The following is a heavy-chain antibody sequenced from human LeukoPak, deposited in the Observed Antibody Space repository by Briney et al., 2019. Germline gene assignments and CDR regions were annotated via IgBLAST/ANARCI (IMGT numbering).Heavy chain of an antibody. CDR1: GDSVSSNSAA. Sequence: SQTLSLTCAISGDSVSSNSAAWNWIRQSPSRGLEWLGRTYYRSKWYNDYAVSVKSRITINPDTSKNQFSLKLSSVTAADTAVYYCARVECGGDCSSPPAYFDYWGQGTLVTVSS. CDR2: TYYRSKWYN. D-gene: IGHD2-21*02. J-gene: IGHJ4*02. V-gene: IGHV6-1*01. CDR3: ARVECGGDCSSPPAYFDY.